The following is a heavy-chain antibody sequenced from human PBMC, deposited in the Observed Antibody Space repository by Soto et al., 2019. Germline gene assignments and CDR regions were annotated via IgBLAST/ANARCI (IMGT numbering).Heavy chain of an antibody. CDR2: INVGNGNT. V-gene: IGHV1-3*01. D-gene: IGHD1-26*01. J-gene: IGHJ6*02. CDR1: GYTFTSNS. Sequence: ASVKVSCKTSGYTFTSNSMHWVRQAPGQRPEWMGWINVGNGNTKYSQQFQGRVTITRDTSASTAYMELRSLRSEDTALYYCAREELVGTTTRGFYYGMDVWGQGTTVTVSS. CDR3: AREELVGTTTRGFYYGMDV.